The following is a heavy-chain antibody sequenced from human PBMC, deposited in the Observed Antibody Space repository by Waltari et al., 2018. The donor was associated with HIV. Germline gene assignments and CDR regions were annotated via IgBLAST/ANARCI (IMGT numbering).Heavy chain of an antibody. V-gene: IGHV3-7*01. Sequence: VQLVESGGGVVRPGGSLRLSCVGSGFDFRRYWMTWVRQTPGKGLAWVANIKEDGSQKYYEESVKGRFTITRDNAVNTVWLEMRNLRVDDAGLYYCARDGGEYWGQGTLRTVSS. CDR1: GFDFRRYW. CDR2: IKEDGSQK. CDR3: ARDGGEY. D-gene: IGHD3-10*01. J-gene: IGHJ4*02.